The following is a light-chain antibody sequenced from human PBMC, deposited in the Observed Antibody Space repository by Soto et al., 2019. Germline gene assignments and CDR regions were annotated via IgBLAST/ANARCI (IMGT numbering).Light chain of an antibody. Sequence: QLVLTQPPSVSGAPGQRVTISCTGSSSNIGAGYDVHWYQQLPGTAPKLLIYGNSNRPSGVPERFSGSKSGTSASLAITGLQAEDEADYYCQSYDSSLSGWGVFGGGTKVTVL. V-gene: IGLV1-40*01. CDR3: QSYDSSLSGWGV. CDR1: SSNIGAGYD. J-gene: IGLJ2*01. CDR2: GNS.